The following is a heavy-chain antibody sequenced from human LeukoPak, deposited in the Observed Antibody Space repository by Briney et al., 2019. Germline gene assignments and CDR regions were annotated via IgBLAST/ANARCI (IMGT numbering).Heavy chain of an antibody. CDR3: AKEDVVRGVISGMDV. CDR2: ISWNSGSI. Sequence: GGSLRLSCAASGFIFDDYAMHWVRQAPGKGLEWVSRISWNSGSIGYADSVKGRFTISRDNAKNSLHLHMNSLRAEDTALYYCAKEDVVRGVISGMDVWGQGTTVTVSS. D-gene: IGHD3-10*01. CDR1: GFIFDDYA. J-gene: IGHJ6*02. V-gene: IGHV3-9*01.